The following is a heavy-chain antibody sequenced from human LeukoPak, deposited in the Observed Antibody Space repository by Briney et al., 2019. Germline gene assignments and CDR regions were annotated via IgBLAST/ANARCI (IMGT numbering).Heavy chain of an antibody. CDR1: GYTFTSYY. Sequence: ASVKVSCKASGYTFTSYYMHWVRQAPGRGLEWMGIINPSGGSTSYAQKFQGRVTMTRDTSTSTVYMELSSLRSEDTAVYYCARDPIAVAGRHDAFDIWGQGTMVTVSS. CDR2: INPSGGST. V-gene: IGHV1-46*03. J-gene: IGHJ3*02. D-gene: IGHD6-19*01. CDR3: ARDPIAVAGRHDAFDI.